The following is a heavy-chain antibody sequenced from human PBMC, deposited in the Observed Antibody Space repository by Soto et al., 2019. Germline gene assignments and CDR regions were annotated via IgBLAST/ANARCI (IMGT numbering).Heavy chain of an antibody. J-gene: IGHJ4*02. CDR2: MSGTSGTT. D-gene: IGHD1-20*01. Sequence: GGSLRLSCAASGFSLSSYAMSWVRQAPGKRLEWVSTMSGTSGTTYYADSVKGRFTISRDNSENTLFLQMNSLRAEDTAIYYCAKEYNWNDYFDFWGQGTPVTVSS. CDR3: AKEYNWNDYFDF. CDR1: GFSLSSYA. V-gene: IGHV3-23*01.